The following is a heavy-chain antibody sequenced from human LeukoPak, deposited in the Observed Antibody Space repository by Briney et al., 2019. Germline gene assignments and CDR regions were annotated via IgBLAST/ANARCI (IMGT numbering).Heavy chain of an antibody. CDR1: GYTFTSYY. CDR2: INPSGGST. V-gene: IGHV1-46*01. D-gene: IGHD3-10*01. J-gene: IGHJ6*04. CDR3: ASGRGSGSYGFGMDV. Sequence: ASVNVSCKASGYTFTSYYMHWVRQAPGQGLEWMGIINPSGGSTSYAQKFQGRVTMTRDTSTSTVYMELSSLRSEDTAVYYCASGRGSGSYGFGMDVWGKGTTVTVSS.